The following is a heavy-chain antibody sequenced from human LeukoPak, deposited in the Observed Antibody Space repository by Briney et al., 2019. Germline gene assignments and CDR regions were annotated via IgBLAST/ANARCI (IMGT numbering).Heavy chain of an antibody. CDR2: THYSGTG. D-gene: IGHD3-22*01. Sequence: PSETLSLTCAVSGGPIIASYWSWIRQPPGKGLEWIGYTHYSGTGNYNPSLKSRVTIPIDTSKNRFSLRLTSVTAADTAVYYCARVRFYDTTGYSTPYYLDYWGQGALVTVSS. CDR3: ARVRFYDTTGYSTPYYLDY. J-gene: IGHJ4*02. V-gene: IGHV4-59*01. CDR1: GGPIIASY.